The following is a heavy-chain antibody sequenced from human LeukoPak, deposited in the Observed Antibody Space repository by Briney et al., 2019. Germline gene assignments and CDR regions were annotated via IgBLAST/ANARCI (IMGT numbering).Heavy chain of an antibody. D-gene: IGHD3-22*01. V-gene: IGHV4-30-2*01. CDR3: ARGVIVPRLLDF. Sequence: PSQTLSLTCTVSGGSISSGGYSWSWIRQPPGKGLEWIGSIYQSGSTYYNSSLESRVTISVDRSKNQFFLRLSSVTAADTAVYYCARGVIVPRLLDFWGQGTLVTVSS. CDR2: IYQSGST. J-gene: IGHJ4*02. CDR1: GGSISSGGYS.